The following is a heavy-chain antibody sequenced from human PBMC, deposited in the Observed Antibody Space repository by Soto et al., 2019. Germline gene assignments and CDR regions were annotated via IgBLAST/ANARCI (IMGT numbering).Heavy chain of an antibody. CDR1: GFTFSDYY. D-gene: IGHD6-13*01. CDR3: ATTVGRHGSSWLLPLYFDY. V-gene: IGHV3-11*06. J-gene: IGHJ4*02. Sequence: QVQLVESGGGLVKPGGSLRLSCAASGFTFSDYYMSWIRQAPGKGLEWVSYISSSSSYTNYADSVKGRFTISRDNAKNSPYRQMNSLRAEDTAVYYCATTVGRHGSSWLLPLYFDYWGQGTLVTVSS. CDR2: ISSSSSYT.